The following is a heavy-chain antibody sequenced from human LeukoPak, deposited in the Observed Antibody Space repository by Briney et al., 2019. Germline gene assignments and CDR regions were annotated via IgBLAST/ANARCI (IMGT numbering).Heavy chain of an antibody. CDR1: GGSISSGDYY. CDR2: IYYSGST. Sequence: SETLSLTCTVSGGSISSGDYYWSWIRQPPGKGLEWIGYIYYSGSTYYSPSLKSRVTISVDTSKNQFSLKLSSVTAADTAVYYCARVRYCSSTSCYTYYYYMDVWGKGTTVTVSS. CDR3: ARVRYCSSTSCYTYYYYMDV. V-gene: IGHV4-30-4*08. J-gene: IGHJ6*03. D-gene: IGHD2-2*02.